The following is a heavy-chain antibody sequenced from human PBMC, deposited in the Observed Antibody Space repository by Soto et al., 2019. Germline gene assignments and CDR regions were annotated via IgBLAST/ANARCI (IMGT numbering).Heavy chain of an antibody. Sequence: QVQLVESGGGVVQPGRSLRLSCATSGFSFSSHAMHWVRQAPGKGLEWVAQIWYDGSKKNYADSMKGRFTISRDSLKNTLFLTMNSLRVEDTAVYYCARDGQHLATYGFDIWGQGTLVTVSS. D-gene: IGHD6-13*01. CDR3: ARDGQHLATYGFDI. J-gene: IGHJ3*02. V-gene: IGHV3-33*01. CDR2: IWYDGSKK. CDR1: GFSFSSHA.